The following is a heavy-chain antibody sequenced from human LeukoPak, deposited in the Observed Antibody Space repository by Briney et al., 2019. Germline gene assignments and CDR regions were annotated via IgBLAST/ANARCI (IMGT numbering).Heavy chain of an antibody. CDR3: ARGRGYSYGLAVYFDY. V-gene: IGHV4-34*01. D-gene: IGHD5-18*01. J-gene: IGHJ4*02. CDR2: INHSGST. CDR1: GGSFSGYY. Sequence: SEALSLTCAVYGGSFSGYYWSWIRQPPGKGLEWIGEINHSGSTNYNPSLKSRVTISVDTSKNQFSLKLSSVTAADTAVYYCARGRGYSYGLAVYFDYWGQGTLVTASS.